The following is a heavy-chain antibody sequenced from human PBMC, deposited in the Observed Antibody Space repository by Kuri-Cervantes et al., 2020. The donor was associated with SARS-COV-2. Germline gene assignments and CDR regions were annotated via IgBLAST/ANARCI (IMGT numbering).Heavy chain of an antibody. V-gene: IGHV1-18*04. Sequence: ASVKVSCKASGYTFTNYGINWVRQAPGQGLEWMGWISAYNGVTFFAHNFQGRVTMTVDASTSTAYMELRSVRSDDTAVYYCARDPCGIDCWRRLDYWGQGTLVTVSS. CDR2: ISAYNGVT. D-gene: IGHD2-21*01. J-gene: IGHJ4*02. CDR1: GYTFTNYG. CDR3: ARDPCGIDCWRRLDY.